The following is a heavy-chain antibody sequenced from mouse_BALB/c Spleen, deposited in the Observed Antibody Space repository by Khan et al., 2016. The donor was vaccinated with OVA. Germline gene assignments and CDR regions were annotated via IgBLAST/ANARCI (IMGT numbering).Heavy chain of an antibody. CDR2: ISSGGSYT. D-gene: IGHD1-1*01. CDR1: GFTFSNYA. J-gene: IGHJ2*01. Sequence: EVELVESGGGLVKPGGSLKLSCAASGFTFSNYAMSWVRQTPEKRLEWVATISSGGSYTYYPDSVKGRFTISRDNAKNTLYLQMRSLRSEDTAMYYCTGNPGYYGSNYFDCWGQGTTLTVSS. CDR3: TGNPGYYGSNYFDC. V-gene: IGHV5-9-3*01.